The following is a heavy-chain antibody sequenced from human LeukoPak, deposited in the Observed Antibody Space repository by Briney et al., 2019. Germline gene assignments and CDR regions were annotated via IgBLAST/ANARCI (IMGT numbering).Heavy chain of an antibody. D-gene: IGHD6-19*01. J-gene: IGHJ4*02. CDR2: ISGSGGST. Sequence: GGSLRLSCAASGFTFSNYAMSWVRQAPGKGLEWVSAISGSGGSTYSADSVKRRFTISRDNSKNTLSLQMNSLRAEDTAVYYCAKDVCRYSSGCLSFDYWGQGTLVTVSS. V-gene: IGHV3-23*01. CDR3: AKDVCRYSSGCLSFDY. CDR1: GFTFSNYA.